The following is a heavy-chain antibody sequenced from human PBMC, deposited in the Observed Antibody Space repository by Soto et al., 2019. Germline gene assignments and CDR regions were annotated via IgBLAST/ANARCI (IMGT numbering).Heavy chain of an antibody. CDR2: IYYSGST. CDR3: ARGSWWFDP. V-gene: IGHV4-59*12. Sequence: LSLTCTVSGGYISSYYWTWIRQPPGKGLEWIGYIYYSGSTNYNPSLKSRVTMSIDTSKNSLYLQMNSLRAEDTAVYYCARGSWWFDPWGQGTLVTVSS. J-gene: IGHJ5*02. CDR1: GGYISSYY.